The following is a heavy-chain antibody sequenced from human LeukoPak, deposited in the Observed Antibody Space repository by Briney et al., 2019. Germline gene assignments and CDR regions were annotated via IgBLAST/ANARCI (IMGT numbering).Heavy chain of an antibody. CDR1: GDSFSGFY. CDR2: ISYSGTP. V-gene: IGHV4-34*01. D-gene: IGHD6-19*01. J-gene: IGHJ6*03. CDR3: VRGNVKHYHSVADEYYHYMDV. Sequence: PSETLSLTCAVYGDSFSGFYWTWVRQAPGKGLEWIGEISYSGTPRYNPSLNSRITVTLDTSEKQISLNLSPVTAADTAVYYCVRGNVKHYHSVADEYYHYMDVWGKGTAVIVSS.